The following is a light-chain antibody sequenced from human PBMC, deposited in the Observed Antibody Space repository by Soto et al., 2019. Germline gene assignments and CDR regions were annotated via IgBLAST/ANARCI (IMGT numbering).Light chain of an antibody. CDR2: DVS. Sequence: DIQMTQSPSTLSASVGDRVTITCRASQSIGSWLAWYQQKPGRAPKLLIYDVSSLESGVPSRFSGSGSGTEFTLTISSLQPDDFATYHCQQYNSYSWTFGQGTKVEIK. V-gene: IGKV1-5*01. CDR3: QQYNSYSWT. J-gene: IGKJ1*01. CDR1: QSIGSW.